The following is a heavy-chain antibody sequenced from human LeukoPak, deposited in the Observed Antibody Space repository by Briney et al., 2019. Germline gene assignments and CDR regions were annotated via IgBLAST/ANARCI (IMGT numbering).Heavy chain of an antibody. CDR3: ARDVRNYDNSAYAYFDY. J-gene: IGHJ4*02. V-gene: IGHV4-59*01. CDR1: GVSISSFY. D-gene: IGHD3-22*01. CDR2: IHHTGTT. Sequence: SETLSLTCTVSGVSISSFYWGWIRQPPGKGLEWIGYIHHTGTTKYNPSLKSRVTISIDTFRMQFSLNPRSVTAADTAVYYCARDVRNYDNSAYAYFDYWGQGSPVTVST.